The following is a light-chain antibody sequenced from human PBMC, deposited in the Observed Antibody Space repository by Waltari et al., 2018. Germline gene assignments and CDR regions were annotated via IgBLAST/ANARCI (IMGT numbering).Light chain of an antibody. CDR1: SSDVGNYNL. CDR3: CSYVGLGIYV. V-gene: IGLV2-23*02. J-gene: IGLJ1*01. CDR2: EVT. Sequence: QSGPTQPASVSGSPGQSITISCTGTSSDVGNYNLVSWYQQYPGKAPQLMVYEVTKRASGVSDRFSGSKSGNTASLTIHGLQSEDEADYYCCSYVGLGIYVFGSGTKVTVL.